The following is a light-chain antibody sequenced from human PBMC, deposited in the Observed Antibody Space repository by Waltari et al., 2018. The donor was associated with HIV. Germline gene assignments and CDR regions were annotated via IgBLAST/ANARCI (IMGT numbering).Light chain of an antibody. Sequence: QSVLTQPPSASGAPGQRVTIPCSGSSANIGNTVSWYQQLPGTAPKVLIYRDNQRPSGVPDRFSGSRSGTSASLDVSGLRSEDEANYICAAWDDILSGWVFGGGTKLTVL. CDR3: AAWDDILSGWV. J-gene: IGLJ3*02. CDR1: SANIGNT. V-gene: IGLV1-47*01. CDR2: RDN.